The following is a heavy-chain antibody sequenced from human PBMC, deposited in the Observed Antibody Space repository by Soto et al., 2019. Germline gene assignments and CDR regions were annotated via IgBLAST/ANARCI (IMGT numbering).Heavy chain of an antibody. Sequence: VASVKVSCKASGYTFTSYGISWVRQAPGQGLEWMGWISAYNGNTNYAQKLQGRVTMTTDTSTSTAYMELRSLRSDDTAVYYCARVFPAYDFWSGYYPYYYYYGMDVWGQGTTVTVSS. V-gene: IGHV1-18*04. CDR1: GYTFTSYG. CDR3: ARVFPAYDFWSGYYPYYYYYGMDV. J-gene: IGHJ6*02. CDR2: ISAYNGNT. D-gene: IGHD3-3*01.